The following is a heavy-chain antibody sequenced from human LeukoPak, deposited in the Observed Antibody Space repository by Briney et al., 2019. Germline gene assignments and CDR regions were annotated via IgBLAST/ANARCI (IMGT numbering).Heavy chain of an antibody. J-gene: IGHJ6*03. D-gene: IGHD6-6*01. CDR2: IKQDGSEK. CDR1: GFTFSSYW. V-gene: IGHV3-7*01. Sequence: EPGGSLRLSCAASGFTFSSYWMSWVRQAPGKGLEWVANIKQDGSEKYYVDSVKGRFTISRDNAENSLYLQMNSLRAEDTAVYYCARDQSSSPYYYYYYMDVWGKGTTVTVSS. CDR3: ARDQSSSPYYYYYYMDV.